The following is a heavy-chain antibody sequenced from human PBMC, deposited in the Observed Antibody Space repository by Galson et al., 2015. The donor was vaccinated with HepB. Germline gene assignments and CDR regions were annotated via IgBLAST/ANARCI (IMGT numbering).Heavy chain of an antibody. D-gene: IGHD6-13*01. CDR2: INAGNGNT. V-gene: IGHV1-3*01. Sequence: SCKASGYTFTSYAMHWVRQAPGQRLEWMGWINAGNGNTKYSQKFQGRVTITRDTSASTAYMELSSLRSEDTAVYYCARAGGIRYYYYYYGMDVWGQGTTVTVSS. CDR1: GYTFTSYA. CDR3: ARAGGIRYYYYYYGMDV. J-gene: IGHJ6*02.